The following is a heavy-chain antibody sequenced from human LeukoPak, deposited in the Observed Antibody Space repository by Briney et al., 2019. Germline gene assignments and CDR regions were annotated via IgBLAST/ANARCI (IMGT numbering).Heavy chain of an antibody. D-gene: IGHD5-12*01. CDR1: GITFSYYW. CDR3: AREGGYDPFEY. V-gene: IGHV3-74*01. CDR2: IDADGSSA. Sequence: AGSLSLSCAASGITFSYYWMHWVRQAPGKGLVWVSRIDADGSSATYADSVKGRFTSYRDNAKNTLYLQMNSLRAEDTAVYYCAREGGYDPFEYWGQGTLVSVCS. J-gene: IGHJ4*02.